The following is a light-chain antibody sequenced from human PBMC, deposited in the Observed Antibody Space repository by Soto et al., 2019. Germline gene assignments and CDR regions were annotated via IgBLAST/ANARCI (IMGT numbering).Light chain of an antibody. V-gene: IGKV2-28*01. Sequence: IVMTQSPLSLPVTPGEPASISGRSSQSLLHSNGYNYLDWYLQKPGQSPQLLIFLGSNRASGVPDRFSGSGSGTDFTLKISRVEAEDVGVYYCMQALQTAWTFGQGTRVDIK. CDR3: MQALQTAWT. J-gene: IGKJ1*01. CDR2: LGS. CDR1: QSLLHSNGYNY.